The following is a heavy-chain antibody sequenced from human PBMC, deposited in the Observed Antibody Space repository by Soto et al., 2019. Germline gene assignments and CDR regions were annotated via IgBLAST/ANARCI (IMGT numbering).Heavy chain of an antibody. Sequence: CAVYGGSFSGYYWSWIRQPPGKGLEWIGEINYSGSTNYNPSLKSRVTISVDTSKNQFSLKLSSVTAADTAVYYCARGSPYYDFWSGYLHHYYYGMDVWGQGTTVTVSS. CDR3: ARGSPYYDFWSGYLHHYYYGMDV. CDR2: INYSGST. D-gene: IGHD3-3*01. CDR1: GGSFSGYY. V-gene: IGHV4-34*01. J-gene: IGHJ6*02.